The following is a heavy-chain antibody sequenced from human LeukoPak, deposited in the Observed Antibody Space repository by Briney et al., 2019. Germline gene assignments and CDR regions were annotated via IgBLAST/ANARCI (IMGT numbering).Heavy chain of an antibody. V-gene: IGHV4-59*12. CDR2: IYYSGST. CDR3: ATYYYGSGCYF. CDR1: GGSISSYY. D-gene: IGHD3-10*01. Sequence: SETLSLTCTVSGGSISSYYWSWIRQPPGKGLEWIGYIYYSGSTYYNPSLKSRVTISVDTSKNQFSLKLSSVTAADTAVYYCATYYYGSGCYFWGQGTLVTVSS. J-gene: IGHJ4*02.